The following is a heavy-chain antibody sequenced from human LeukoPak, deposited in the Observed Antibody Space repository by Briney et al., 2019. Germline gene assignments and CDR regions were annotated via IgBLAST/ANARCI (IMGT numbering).Heavy chain of an antibody. J-gene: IGHJ5*02. D-gene: IGHD6-19*01. CDR2: ISGSGGST. CDR1: GFTFSSYG. CDR3: AKDKGYSSGWYEA. V-gene: IGHV3-23*01. Sequence: GGSLRLSCAASGFTFSSYGMSWVRQAPGKGLEWVSAISGSGGSTYYADSVKGRFTISRDNSKNTLYLQMNSLRAEDTAVYYCAKDKGYSSGWYEAWGQGTLVTVSS.